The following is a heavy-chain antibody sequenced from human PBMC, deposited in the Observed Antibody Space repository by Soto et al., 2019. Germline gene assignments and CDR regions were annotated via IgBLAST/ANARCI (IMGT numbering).Heavy chain of an antibody. Sequence: GGSLRLSCAASGFTFSSYWMHWVRQAPGKGLEWVSSISSSSSYIYYADSVKGRFTISRDNAKNSLYLQMNSLRAEDTAVYYCAREAPYYYYGMDVWGQGTTVTVSS. CDR3: AREAPYYYYGMDV. CDR2: ISSSSSYI. J-gene: IGHJ6*02. CDR1: GFTFSSYW. V-gene: IGHV3-21*01.